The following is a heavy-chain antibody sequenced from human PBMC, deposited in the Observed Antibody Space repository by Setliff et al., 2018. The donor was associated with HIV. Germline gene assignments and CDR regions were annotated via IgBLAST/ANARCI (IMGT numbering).Heavy chain of an antibody. V-gene: IGHV3-23*01. Sequence: GGSLRLSCAASGFTFSAYAMTWVRRAPGKGLEWVSATTYNGRTTDYAESVRGRFTLSRDNSRNTLYLHMTSLRAEDTAIYYCAKAWGSGYPSFESALMFDVWGQGALVTVSS. CDR1: GFTFSAYA. CDR3: AKAWGSGYPSFESALMFDV. J-gene: IGHJ4*02. CDR2: TTYNGRTT. D-gene: IGHD3-3*01.